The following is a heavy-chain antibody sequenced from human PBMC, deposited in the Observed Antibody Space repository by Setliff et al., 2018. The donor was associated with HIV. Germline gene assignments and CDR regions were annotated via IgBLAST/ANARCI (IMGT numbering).Heavy chain of an antibody. CDR1: GKSLSNYW. D-gene: IGHD6-19*01. CDR3: SRGIAVAGHDFANTPGDI. CDR2: IDPSDSYI. J-gene: IGHJ3*02. Sequence: PGESLKISCKGSGKSLSNYWINWVRQMPGKGLEWMGRIDPSDSYINYGPSFQGHVTISADKSTNTAFLQWNSLKASDSAMYYCSRGIAVAGHDFANTPGDIWGQGTMVTVSS. V-gene: IGHV5-10-1*01.